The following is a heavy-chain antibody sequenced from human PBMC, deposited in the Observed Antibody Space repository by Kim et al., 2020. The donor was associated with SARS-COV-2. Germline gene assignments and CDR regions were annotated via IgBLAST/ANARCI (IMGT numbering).Heavy chain of an antibody. CDR1: GYTFTSYY. D-gene: IGHD3-22*01. V-gene: IGHV1-46*01. J-gene: IGHJ3*02. CDR2: INPSGGST. CDR3: ATLGTYYYDSSGYERAFDI. Sequence: ASVKVSCKASGYTFTSYYMHWVRQAPGQGLEWMGIINPSGGSTNYAQKFQGRVTMTRDTSTSTVYMELSSLRSEDTAVYYCATLGTYYYDSSGYERAFDIWGQGTMVTVSS.